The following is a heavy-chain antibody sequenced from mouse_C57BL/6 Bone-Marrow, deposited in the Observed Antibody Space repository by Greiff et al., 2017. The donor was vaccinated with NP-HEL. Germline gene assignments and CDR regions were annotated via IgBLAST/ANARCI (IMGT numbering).Heavy chain of an antibody. CDR1: GYTFTDYY. V-gene: IGHV1-26*01. CDR2: INPNNGGT. D-gene: IGHD1-1*01. J-gene: IGHJ3*01. CDR3: ARGERDYGSPFAY. Sequence: EVQLQQSGPELVKPGASVKISCKASGYTFTDYYMNWVKQSHGKSLEWIGDINPNNGGTSYNQKFKGKATLTVDKSSSTAYMELRSLTSEDSAVYYCARGERDYGSPFAYWGQGTLVTVSA.